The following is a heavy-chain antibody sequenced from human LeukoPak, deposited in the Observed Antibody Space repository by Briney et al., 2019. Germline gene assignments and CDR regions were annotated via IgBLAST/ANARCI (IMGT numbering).Heavy chain of an antibody. CDR3: ARHPAYDYVWGSYRYSWFDY. J-gene: IGHJ4*02. CDR1: GYSFTSYW. D-gene: IGHD3-16*02. CDR2: IYPGDSDT. V-gene: IGHV5-51*01. Sequence: GESLKISCKGSGYSFTSYWIGWVRPLPGKGLEWMGIIYPGDSDTRYSPSFQGQVTISADKSISTAYLQWSSLKASDTAMYYCARHPAYDYVWGSYRYSWFDYWGQGTLVTVSS.